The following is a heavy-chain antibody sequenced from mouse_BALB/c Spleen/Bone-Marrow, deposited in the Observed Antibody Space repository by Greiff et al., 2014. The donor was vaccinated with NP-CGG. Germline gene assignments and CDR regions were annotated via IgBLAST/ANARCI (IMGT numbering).Heavy chain of an antibody. CDR3: ARQDGFDY. D-gene: IGHD2-3*01. CDR2: ISSGGSYT. Sequence: EVKLVESGGGLVKPGGSLKLSCAASGFTFSNYAMSWVRQTPGKRLEWVAIISSGGSYTYYPDSVKGRFTISRDNAKTILYLQMSSLRSEDTAMYYCARQDGFDYWGQGTTLTVSS. J-gene: IGHJ2*01. CDR1: GFTFSNYA. V-gene: IGHV5-9-3*01.